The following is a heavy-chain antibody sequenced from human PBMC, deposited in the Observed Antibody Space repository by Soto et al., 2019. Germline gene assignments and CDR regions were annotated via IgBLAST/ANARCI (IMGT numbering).Heavy chain of an antibody. CDR1: GYTFTSYA. D-gene: IGHD3-10*01. CDR2: INAGNGNT. V-gene: IGHV1-3*01. CDR3: AREVSGSGNWYFDL. Sequence: QVQLVQSGAEVKKPGASVKVSCKASGYTFTSYAMHWVRQAPGQRLEWMGWINAGNGNTKYSQKFQGRVTITRDTSASTAYMELSSLRSEDTAVYYCAREVSGSGNWYFDLWGRGTLVTVSS. J-gene: IGHJ2*01.